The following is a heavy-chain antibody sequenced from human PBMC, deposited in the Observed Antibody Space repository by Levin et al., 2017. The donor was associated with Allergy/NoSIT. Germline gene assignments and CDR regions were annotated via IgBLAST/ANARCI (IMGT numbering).Heavy chain of an antibody. CDR3: ALRSPSTGHQH. CDR1: GGSISSNNW. Sequence: SETLSLTCAVSGGSISSNNWWNWVRQPPGKGLEWIGEIYHSGSTNYNPSLKSRVTISVEKSKNRFSLTLTSVNAADTAIYYCALRSPSTGHQHWGQGTLVTVSS. V-gene: IGHV4-4*02. CDR2: IYHSGST. J-gene: IGHJ1*01.